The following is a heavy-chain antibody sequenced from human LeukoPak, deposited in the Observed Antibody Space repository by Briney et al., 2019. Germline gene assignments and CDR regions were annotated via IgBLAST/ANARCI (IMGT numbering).Heavy chain of an antibody. CDR1: GFTFSSYA. D-gene: IGHD2-15*01. J-gene: IGHJ2*01. CDR2: ISYDGSNK. Sequence: GGSLRLSCAASGFTFSSYAMHWVRQAPGKGLEWVAVISYDGSNKYYADSVKGRFTISRDNSKNTLYLQMNSLRTEDTAVYYCARASTGAAVNWFFDLWGRGTLVTVSS. V-gene: IGHV3-30*04. CDR3: ARASTGAAVNWFFDL.